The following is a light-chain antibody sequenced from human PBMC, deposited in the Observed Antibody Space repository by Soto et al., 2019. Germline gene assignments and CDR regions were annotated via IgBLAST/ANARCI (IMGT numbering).Light chain of an antibody. CDR3: QHYNSYSEA. CDR2: KAS. V-gene: IGKV1-5*03. Sequence: EIQMTQFPSTLSGSVGDRSTITCLASQTISSWLAWYQQKPGKAPKLLIYKASTLKSGVTSRFSGSGSGTEFTLTISSLQPDDFATYYCQHYNSYSEAVGQGTRLEIK. J-gene: IGKJ5*01. CDR1: QTISSW.